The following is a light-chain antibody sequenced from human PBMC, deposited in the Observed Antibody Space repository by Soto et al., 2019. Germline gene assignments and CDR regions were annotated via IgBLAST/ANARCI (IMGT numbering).Light chain of an antibody. CDR2: LNSDGSH. CDR3: QTWGTGIPWV. V-gene: IGLV4-69*01. CDR1: SGHSSYA. Sequence: PVLTQSPSASASLGASVKLTCTLSSGHSSYAIAWHQQQPEKGPRYLMKLNSDGSHSKGDGIPDRFSGSSSGAERYLTISSLQSEDEADYYCQTWGTGIPWVFGGGTKLTVL. J-gene: IGLJ3*02.